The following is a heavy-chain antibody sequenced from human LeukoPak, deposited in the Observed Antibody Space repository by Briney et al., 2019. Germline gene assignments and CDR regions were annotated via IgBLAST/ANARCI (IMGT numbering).Heavy chain of an antibody. J-gene: IGHJ6*03. CDR2: MNPNSGNT. CDR3: ARNNRQQLLYYYMDV. CDR1: GYTFTSYD. V-gene: IGHV1-8*01. Sequence: ASVKASCKASGYTFTSYDINWVRQATGQGLEWMGWMNPNSGNTGYAQKFQGRVTMTRNTSISTAYMELSSLRSEDTAVYYCARNNRQQLLYYYMDVWGKGTTVTVSS. D-gene: IGHD6-13*01.